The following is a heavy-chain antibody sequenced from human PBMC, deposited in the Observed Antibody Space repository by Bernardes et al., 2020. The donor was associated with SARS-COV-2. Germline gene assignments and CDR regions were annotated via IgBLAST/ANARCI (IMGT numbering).Heavy chain of an antibody. CDR3: ASESGSNGGY. Sequence: GGSLRLSCAASGFTFDDYAMHWVRQAPGKGLEWVSGISWNSGSIGYADSVKGRFTISRDNAKNSLYLQMNSLRAEDTALYYCASESGSNGGYWGQGTLVTVSS. V-gene: IGHV3-9*01. D-gene: IGHD3-10*01. CDR1: GFTFDDYA. CDR2: ISWNSGSI. J-gene: IGHJ4*02.